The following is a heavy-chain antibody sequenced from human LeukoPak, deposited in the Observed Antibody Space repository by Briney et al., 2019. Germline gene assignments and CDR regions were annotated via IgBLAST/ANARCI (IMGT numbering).Heavy chain of an antibody. D-gene: IGHD2-21*01. V-gene: IGHV4-39*02. CDR2: MYYRGTT. J-gene: IGHJ4*02. Sequence: PETLALTCSVSGGSISSSSYYWGWIRQSPGKGLEWIGSMYYRGTTYENSSLKSRLTLSIDTSNSQFSLKLTSVTAADTAVYFCAREYSRSVVAGSRPDLWGQGLLVTVSS. CDR1: GGSISSSSYY. CDR3: AREYSRSVVAGSRPDL.